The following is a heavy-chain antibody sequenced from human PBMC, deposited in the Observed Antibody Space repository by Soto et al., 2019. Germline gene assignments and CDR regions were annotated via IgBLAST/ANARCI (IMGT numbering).Heavy chain of an antibody. D-gene: IGHD2-15*01. Sequence: SCAASGFTFSSYSMNWVRQAPGKGLEWVSYISSSGSTIYYADSVKGRFTISRDNAKNSLYLQMNSPRAEDTAVYYCARVSIKLPAGNDAFDIWGQGTMVTVSS. J-gene: IGHJ3*02. CDR1: GFTFSSYS. CDR3: ARVSIKLPAGNDAFDI. CDR2: ISSSGSTI. V-gene: IGHV3-48*04.